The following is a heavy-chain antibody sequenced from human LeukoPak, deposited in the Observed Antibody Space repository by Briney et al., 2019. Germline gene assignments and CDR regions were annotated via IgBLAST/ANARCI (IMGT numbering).Heavy chain of an antibody. V-gene: IGHV1-46*01. Sequence: ASVKVSCKASGYTFTSYYMHWVRQAPGQGLEWMGIINPSGGSTSYAQKFQGRVTMTRDTSTSTVYMELSSLRSEDTAVYYCAKKYAIIATRQYFDYWGQGTLVTVSS. CDR1: GYTFTSYY. D-gene: IGHD6-6*01. J-gene: IGHJ4*02. CDR3: AKKYAIIATRQYFDY. CDR2: INPSGGST.